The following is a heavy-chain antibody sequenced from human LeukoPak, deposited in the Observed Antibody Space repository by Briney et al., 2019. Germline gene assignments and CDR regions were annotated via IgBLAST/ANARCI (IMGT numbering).Heavy chain of an antibody. CDR3: ASGRTRADYDILSGYYRPGLYYFDY. CDR2: INHSGRT. Sequence: SETLSLTCAVDGWFVSGYYCSWIRQPPGKGLEWTGEINHSGRTNYNPSRKTGVPISEDTSKTQFSLKLSSVTAADTAVYYCASGRTRADYDILSGYYRPGLYYFDYWGQGTLVTVSS. CDR1: GWFVSGYY. J-gene: IGHJ4*02. D-gene: IGHD3-9*01. V-gene: IGHV4-34*01.